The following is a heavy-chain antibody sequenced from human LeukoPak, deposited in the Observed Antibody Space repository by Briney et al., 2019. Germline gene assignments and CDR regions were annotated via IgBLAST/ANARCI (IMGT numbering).Heavy chain of an antibody. CDR1: GFTFSSYW. J-gene: IGHJ3*02. D-gene: IGHD4-17*01. CDR2: INTDGSST. V-gene: IGHV3-74*01. CDR3: ARGNYGDYGNGAFDI. Sequence: GGSLRLSCAASGFTFSSYWMHWVRQAPGKGLVWVSRINTDGSSTSYADSVKGRFTISRDNAKNTLYLQMNSLRAEDTAVYYCARGNYGDYGNGAFDIWGQGTMVTVSS.